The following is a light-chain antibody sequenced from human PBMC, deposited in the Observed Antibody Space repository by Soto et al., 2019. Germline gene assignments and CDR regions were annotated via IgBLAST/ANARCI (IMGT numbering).Light chain of an antibody. CDR1: QSVSSN. CDR2: GAS. Sequence: EIVMTQTPATLSVSPGERATLSCRASQSVSSNLAWYQHKPGQAARLLIHGASTRATGIPARFSGSWSGTEFTLTISSLQSEDFAVYYCQQYNKWPLTFGGGTKVEIK. V-gene: IGKV3-15*01. J-gene: IGKJ4*01. CDR3: QQYNKWPLT.